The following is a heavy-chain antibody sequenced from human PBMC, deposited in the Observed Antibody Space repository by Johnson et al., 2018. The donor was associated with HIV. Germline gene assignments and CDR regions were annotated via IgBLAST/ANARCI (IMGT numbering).Heavy chain of an antibody. D-gene: IGHD5-18*01. CDR3: ARVEQQLWLRGAFDI. CDR2: ISYDGSNK. CDR1: GFTFSSYA. Sequence: QVQLVESGGGVVQPGRSLRLSCAASGFTFSSYAMHWVRQAPGKGLEWVAVISYDGSNKYYADSVKGRFTISSDNSKNTLYLQMNSLRAEDTAVYYCARVEQQLWLRGAFDIWGQGTMVTVSS. J-gene: IGHJ3*02. V-gene: IGHV3-30*04.